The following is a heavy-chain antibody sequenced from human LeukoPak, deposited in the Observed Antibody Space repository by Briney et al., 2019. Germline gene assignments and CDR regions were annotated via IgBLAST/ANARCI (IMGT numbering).Heavy chain of an antibody. CDR3: TSVSGWRFYYFDY. CDR2: IRSKVYGGTP. CDR1: GFTFGDYA. V-gene: IGHV3-49*04. J-gene: IGHJ4*02. D-gene: IGHD6-19*01. Sequence: GGSLRLSCTASGFTFGDYAMTWVRQAPGKGLEWVGFIRSKVYGGTPEYAASVKGRFTISRDDSKSIAYLQMNSLKTEDTAVYYCTSVSGWRFYYFDYWGQGTLVTVSS.